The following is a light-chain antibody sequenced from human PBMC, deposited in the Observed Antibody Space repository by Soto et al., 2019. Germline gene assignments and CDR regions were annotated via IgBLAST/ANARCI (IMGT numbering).Light chain of an antibody. CDR1: RASIGSNT. Sequence: QSVLTQPPSASGTPGQRVTISCSGSRASIGSNTVTWYQHLPGAAPKLLVYNNNQRPSGVPDRFSGSKSDTSASLAISGLQFEDEAVYYCQAYDYSLTAFVFGGGTKLTVL. CDR2: NNN. V-gene: IGLV1-44*01. CDR3: QAYDYSLTAFV. J-gene: IGLJ3*02.